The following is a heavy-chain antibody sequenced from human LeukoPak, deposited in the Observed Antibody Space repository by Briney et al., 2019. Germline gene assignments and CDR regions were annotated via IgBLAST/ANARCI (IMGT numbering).Heavy chain of an antibody. CDR2: INWNGGST. D-gene: IGHD3-9*01. CDR1: GFTFDDYG. Sequence: RPGGSLRLSCAASGFTFDDYGMSWVRQAPGKGLEWVSGINWNGGSTGYADSVKGRFTISRDNAKNSLYLQMNSLRAEDTALYYCARDYDILTGYLVYDAFDIWGQGTMVTVSS. V-gene: IGHV3-20*04. J-gene: IGHJ3*02. CDR3: ARDYDILTGYLVYDAFDI.